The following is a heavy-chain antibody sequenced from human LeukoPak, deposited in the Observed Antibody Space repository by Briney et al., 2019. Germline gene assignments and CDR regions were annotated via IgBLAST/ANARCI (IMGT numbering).Heavy chain of an antibody. J-gene: IGHJ4*02. CDR3: AKDNRRHYTSGPNPDSLH. V-gene: IGHV3-9*01. Sequence: GGSLRLSCAGSGFIFNNYAMHWVRQPRGQGLERVSGISWNSGSIDFADSVKGRFTISRDNAKNSLYLQMNSLRVEDTAFYYCAKDNRRHYTSGPNPDSLHWGQGALVTVSS. D-gene: IGHD6-19*01. CDR2: ISWNSGSI. CDR1: GFIFNNYA.